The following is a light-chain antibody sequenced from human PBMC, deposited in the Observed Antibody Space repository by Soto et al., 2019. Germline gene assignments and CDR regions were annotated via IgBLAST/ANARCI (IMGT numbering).Light chain of an antibody. J-gene: IGKJ1*01. CDR2: AAS. Sequence: DIQMTQSPSSLSASVGDRVTITCRASHSISNFLNWYQQKPGKAPKLLIYAASSLQSGIPSRFSGSGSGPYFTLTISSLQPEDFATYYCQQSYSTWTFGQGTKVEIK. CDR3: QQSYSTWT. CDR1: HSISNF. V-gene: IGKV1-39*01.